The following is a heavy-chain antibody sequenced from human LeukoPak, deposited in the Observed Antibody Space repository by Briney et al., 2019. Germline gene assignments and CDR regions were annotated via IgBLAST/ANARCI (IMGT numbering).Heavy chain of an antibody. J-gene: IGHJ3*02. V-gene: IGHV4-59*08. CDR2: IYYTGST. D-gene: IGHD3-22*01. CDR1: GGSISSYY. Sequence: PSETLSLTCTVSGGSISSYYWSWIRQPPGKGLEWIGYIYYTGSTYYNPSLKSRVTISVDTSKNQFSLKLSSVTAADTAVYYCARVVHDYYDSSGYYKLQQKLTPLDAFDIWGQGTMVTVSS. CDR3: ARVVHDYYDSSGYYKLQQKLTPLDAFDI.